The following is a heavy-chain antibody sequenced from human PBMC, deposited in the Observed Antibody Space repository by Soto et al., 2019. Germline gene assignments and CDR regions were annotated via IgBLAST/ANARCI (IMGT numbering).Heavy chain of an antibody. CDR3: ARGAAMVLFDY. J-gene: IGHJ4*02. CDR2: IYSGDNT. D-gene: IGHD5-18*01. V-gene: IGHV3-53*01. Sequence: GGSLRLSCAVSGFTVSTNYMSWVRQAPGKGLEWVSVIYSGDNTYYADSAKGRFTISRDNSKNTLYLQMNSLRAEDTAVYYCARGAAMVLFDYWGQGTLVTVSS. CDR1: GFTVSTNY.